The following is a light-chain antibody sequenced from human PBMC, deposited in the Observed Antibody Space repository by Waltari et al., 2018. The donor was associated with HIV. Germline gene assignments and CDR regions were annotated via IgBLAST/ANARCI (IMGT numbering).Light chain of an antibody. CDR2: RND. CDR1: NFNIGSNY. CDR3: AAWDDSLSGFYV. Sequence: QSVLTQPPSASGTPGQRVTISCSGSNFNIGSNYVYWYHHVPGAAPKLLIYRNDQRPSGVPDRFSGSKSGTSASLAISGLRSEDEADYYCAAWDDSLSGFYVLGTGTKVTVL. V-gene: IGLV1-47*01. J-gene: IGLJ1*01.